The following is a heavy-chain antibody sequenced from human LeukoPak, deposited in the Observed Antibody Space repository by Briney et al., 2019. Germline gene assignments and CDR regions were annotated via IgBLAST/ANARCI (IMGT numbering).Heavy chain of an antibody. Sequence: QAGGSLRLSCAASGFTFSSYAMSWARQAPGKGLEWVSAISGSGGSTYYADSVKGRFTISRDNSKNTLYLQMNSLRAEDTAVYYCAKDILGYGDFFDYWGQGTLVTVSS. CDR1: GFTFSSYA. D-gene: IGHD4-17*01. CDR3: AKDILGYGDFFDY. V-gene: IGHV3-23*01. J-gene: IGHJ4*02. CDR2: ISGSGGST.